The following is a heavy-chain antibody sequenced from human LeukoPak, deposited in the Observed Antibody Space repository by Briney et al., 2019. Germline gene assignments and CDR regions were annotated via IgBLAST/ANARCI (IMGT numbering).Heavy chain of an antibody. CDR1: GFTFSSYG. CDR3: AKDREDARSAPYHFDY. D-gene: IGHD1-26*01. V-gene: IGHV3-30*18. Sequence: GRSLRLSCAASGFTFSSYGMHWVRQAPGKGLEWVAVISYDGSNKYYADSVKGRFTISRDNSKNTLYLQMNSLRAEDTAVYYCAKDREDARSAPYHFDYWGQGTLVTVSS. J-gene: IGHJ4*02. CDR2: ISYDGSNK.